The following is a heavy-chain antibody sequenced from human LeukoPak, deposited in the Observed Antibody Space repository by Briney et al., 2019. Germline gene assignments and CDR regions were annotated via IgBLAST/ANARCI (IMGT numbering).Heavy chain of an antibody. CDR2: FDPTQNEA. CDR3: ATYTDYETPDY. V-gene: IGHV1-24*01. CDR1: GYPLSDLS. D-gene: IGHD5-12*01. Sequence: ASVKVSCKVSGYPLSDLSIHWVRQAPGKGLEWMGGFDPTQNEAIYAQKFQGRVTMTADTSSDVAYMELSSLRSDDTAVFYCATYTDYETPDYWGQGTLVTVSS. J-gene: IGHJ4*02.